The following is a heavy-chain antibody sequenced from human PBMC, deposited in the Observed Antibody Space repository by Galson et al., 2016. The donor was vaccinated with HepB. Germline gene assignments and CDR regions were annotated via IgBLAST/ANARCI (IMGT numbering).Heavy chain of an antibody. J-gene: IGHJ4*02. CDR2: TYYRSRWYN. V-gene: IGHV6-1*01. CDR1: GDSVSSNTAA. D-gene: IGHD6-25*01. CDR3: ARDEKRASYYFDS. Sequence: CAISGDSVSSNTAAWDWIRQSPSRGLEWLGRTYYRSRWYNDYAESVKGRITVTPDTSKNQFSLHLNSVTPEDTAVYYCARDEKRASYYFDSWGQGTLVTVS.